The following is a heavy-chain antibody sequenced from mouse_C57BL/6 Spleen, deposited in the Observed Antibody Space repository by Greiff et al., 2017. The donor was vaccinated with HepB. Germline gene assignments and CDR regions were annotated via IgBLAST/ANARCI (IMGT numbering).Heavy chain of an antibody. Sequence: QVQLQQSGAELVKPGASVKLSCKASGYTFTAYTIHWVKQRPGQGLAWLGGFYPGSGSIKYNEKLKDKATLTADKSSSTVYMELSRLTSEDSAVYFCARHEEVYYYGSSYWYFDVWGTGTTVTVSS. D-gene: IGHD1-1*01. J-gene: IGHJ1*03. CDR3: ARHEEVYYYGSSYWYFDV. CDR1: GYTFTAYT. V-gene: IGHV1-62-2*01. CDR2: FYPGSGSI.